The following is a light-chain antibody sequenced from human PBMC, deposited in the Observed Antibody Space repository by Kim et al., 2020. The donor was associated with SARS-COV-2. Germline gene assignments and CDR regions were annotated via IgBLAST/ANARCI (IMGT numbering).Light chain of an antibody. J-gene: IGKJ4*01. CDR1: QSVSSTY. Sequence: LSPGERATLSCRASQSVSSTYLAWYQQKPGQAPRLLIYDASSRATGVTDRFSGSGSGTDFTLTISRLEPEDFAVYYCQQSGSSPTFGGGTKVDIK. CDR3: QQSGSSPT. V-gene: IGKV3-20*01. CDR2: DAS.